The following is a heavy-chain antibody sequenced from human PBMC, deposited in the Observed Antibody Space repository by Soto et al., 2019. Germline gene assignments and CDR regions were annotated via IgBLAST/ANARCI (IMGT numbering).Heavy chain of an antibody. D-gene: IGHD5-18*01. CDR2: SIPIFGTA. J-gene: IGHJ4*02. CDR3: ARFGDSYGYFDY. CDR1: GCTFSSYA. V-gene: IGHV1-69*13. Sequence: SVKVSCKASGCTFSSYAIRWVRQAPGQGLEWMGGSIPIFGTANYAQKFQGRVTITADESTSTAYMELSSLRSEDTAVYYCARFGDSYGYFDYWGQGTLVTVSS.